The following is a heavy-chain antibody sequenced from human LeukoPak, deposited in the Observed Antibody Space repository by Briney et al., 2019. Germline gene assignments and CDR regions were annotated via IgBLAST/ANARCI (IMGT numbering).Heavy chain of an antibody. CDR3: ARYIVSYPHDAFDI. Sequence: PSETLSLTCTVSGVSISSSDYYWGWIRQPPGKGLEWIGSIYHSGSTYYYPSLESRVTISVDTSKKQFSLKLSSVTAADTAFYYCARYIVSYPHDAFDIWGQGTMVTVSS. J-gene: IGHJ3*02. D-gene: IGHD1-26*01. CDR2: IYHSGST. CDR1: GVSISSSDYY. V-gene: IGHV4-39*07.